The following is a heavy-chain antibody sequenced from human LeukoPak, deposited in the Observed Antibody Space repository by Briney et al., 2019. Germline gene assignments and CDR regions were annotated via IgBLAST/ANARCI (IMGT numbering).Heavy chain of an antibody. CDR3: ARDISPYYYDSSGYLY. CDR2: INHSGST. J-gene: IGHJ4*02. CDR1: GGSFSGYY. Sequence: SETLSLTCAVYGGSFSGYYWSWIRQPPGKGLEWIGEINHSGSTNYNPSLKSRVTISVDTSKNQFSLKLSSATAADTAVYYCARDISPYYYDSSGYLYWGQGTLVTVSS. D-gene: IGHD3-22*01. V-gene: IGHV4-34*01.